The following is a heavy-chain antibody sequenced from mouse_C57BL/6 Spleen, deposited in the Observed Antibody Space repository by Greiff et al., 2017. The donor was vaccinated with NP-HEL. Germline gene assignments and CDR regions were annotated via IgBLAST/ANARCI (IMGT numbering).Heavy chain of an antibody. CDR3: TRDYGSYYFDY. D-gene: IGHD1-1*01. CDR2: ISSGGDYF. CDR1: GFTFSSYA. Sequence: EVKLQQSGEGLVKPGGSLKLSCAASGFTFSSYAMSWVRQTPEKRLEWVAYISSGGDYFYYADTVKGRFTISRENTRNTLYLQMSSLKSEDTAMYYCTRDYGSYYFDYWGQGTTLTVSS. V-gene: IGHV5-9-1*02. J-gene: IGHJ2*01.